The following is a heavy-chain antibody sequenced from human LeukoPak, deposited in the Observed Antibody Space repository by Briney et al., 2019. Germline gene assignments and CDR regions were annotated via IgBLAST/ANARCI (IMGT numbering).Heavy chain of an antibody. Sequence: GGSLRLSCAASGFTFSSYWMSWFRQAPGKGLEWVANIKQDGSEKYYVDSVKGRFTISRDNAKNSLYLQMNSLRAADTAVYYCARHFRRWLQFSKAYYFDYWGQGTLVTVSS. CDR2: IKQDGSEK. J-gene: IGHJ4*02. CDR3: ARHFRRWLQFSKAYYFDY. V-gene: IGHV3-7*01. CDR1: GFTFSSYW. D-gene: IGHD5-24*01.